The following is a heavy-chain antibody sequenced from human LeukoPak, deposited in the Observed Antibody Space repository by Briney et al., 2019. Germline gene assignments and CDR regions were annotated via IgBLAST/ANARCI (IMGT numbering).Heavy chain of an antibody. CDR2: ISSSGSIM. CDR3: SGQYSSSSVVDY. J-gene: IGHJ4*02. D-gene: IGHD6-6*01. V-gene: IGHV3-48*03. CDR1: GFTFSPYA. Sequence: QAGGSLRLSCAASGFTFSPYAMNWVRQAPGKGLEWVSYISSSGSIMYSADSVKGRFTISRDNAKNSLYLQMNSLRAEDTAIYYCSGQYSSSSVVDYWGQGTLVTVSS.